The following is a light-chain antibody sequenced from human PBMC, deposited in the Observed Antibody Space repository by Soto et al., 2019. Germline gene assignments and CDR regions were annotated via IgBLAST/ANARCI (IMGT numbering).Light chain of an antibody. V-gene: IGKV3-20*01. CDR1: QSVSNN. CDR3: QNYGSSSLT. CDR2: GAS. J-gene: IGKJ4*01. Sequence: EIVMTQSPATLSVSPGERATLSCRASQSVSNNLAWYKQKSGQAPRLLIYGASIRATGIPARFSGSGSGTDFTLTISRLEPEDFAVYYCQNYGSSSLTFGGGTKVDIK.